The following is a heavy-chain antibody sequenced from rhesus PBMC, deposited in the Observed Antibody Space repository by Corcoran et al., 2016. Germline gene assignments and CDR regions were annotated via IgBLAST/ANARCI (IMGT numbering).Heavy chain of an antibody. J-gene: IGHJ4*01. D-gene: IGHD3-9*01. CDR1: GGSISDDYY. CDR3: ARDHYEDDYGYYYTLDY. Sequence: QVQLQESGPGLVKPSETLSLTCAVSGGSISDDYYWSWIRQPPGKGLEWIGSIYGSGGGTNYNPSLKNRVTSSIDTSKNQFSLKLSSVTAADTAVYYCARDHYEDDYGYYYTLDYWGQGVLVTVSS. CDR2: IYGSGGGT. V-gene: IGHV4-106*01.